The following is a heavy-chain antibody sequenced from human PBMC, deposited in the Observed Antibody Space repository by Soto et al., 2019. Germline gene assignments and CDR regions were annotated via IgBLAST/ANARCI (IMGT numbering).Heavy chain of an antibody. D-gene: IGHD3-22*01. CDR3: ARGAQGGYDSSQHLDY. V-gene: IGHV3-66*01. CDR2: IYSGGST. Sequence: EVQLVESGGGLVQPGGSLRLSCAASGFTVSSNYMSWVRQAPGKGLEWVSVIYSGGSTYYADSVKGRFTISRDNSKNTLYLQMNSLRAEDTAVYYCARGAQGGYDSSQHLDYWGQGTLVTVSS. J-gene: IGHJ4*02. CDR1: GFTVSSNY.